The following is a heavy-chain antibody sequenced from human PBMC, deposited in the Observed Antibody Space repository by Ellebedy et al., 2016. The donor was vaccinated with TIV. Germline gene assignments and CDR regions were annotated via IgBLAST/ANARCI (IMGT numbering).Heavy chain of an antibody. CDR3: ARVFTYVLDS. CDR1: GYTFASYG. V-gene: IGHV1-18*04. CDR2: ISAHSGDT. J-gene: IGHJ4*02. Sequence: AASVKVSCKASGYTFASYGISWVRQAPGQGLGWMGWISAHSGDTDYAQKFQGRVTMTTDTSTTTAYMDLRSLRSDDTAVYYCARVFTYVLDSWGQGTLVTVSS. D-gene: IGHD3-10*02.